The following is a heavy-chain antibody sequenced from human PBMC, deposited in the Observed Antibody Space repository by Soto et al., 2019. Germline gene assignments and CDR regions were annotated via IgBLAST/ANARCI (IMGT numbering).Heavy chain of an antibody. CDR2: INSDGSRT. D-gene: IGHD5-12*01. CDR3: VRIKYSGYGET. V-gene: IGHV3-74*01. J-gene: IGHJ5*02. CDR1: GFTFSSSW. Sequence: EVQLVESGGGLVQPGGSLRLSCAASGFTFSSSWMHWVRQGPGEGLVWVSRINSDGSRTDYADSVKGRLTISRDNAKKTLYLQMNSLGAEDTSGYYCVRIKYSGYGETWGQGTLVTVSS.